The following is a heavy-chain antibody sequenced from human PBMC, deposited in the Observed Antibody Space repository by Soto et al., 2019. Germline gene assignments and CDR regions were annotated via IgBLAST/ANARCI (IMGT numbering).Heavy chain of an antibody. CDR1: GGTFSGYA. V-gene: IGHV1-69*13. CDR2: IIPIFGTA. D-gene: IGHD6-13*01. J-gene: IGHJ5*02. CDR3: ARAVGSVGIIAAQGWFDP. Sequence: GASVKVSCKASGGTFSGYAISWVRQAPGQGLEWMGGIIPIFGTANYAQKFQGRVTITADESTSTAYMELSSLRSEDTAVYYCARAVGSVGIIAAQGWFDPWGQGTLVTVSS.